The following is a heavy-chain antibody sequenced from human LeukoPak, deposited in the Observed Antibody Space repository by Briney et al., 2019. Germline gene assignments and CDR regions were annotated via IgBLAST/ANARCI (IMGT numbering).Heavy chain of an antibody. D-gene: IGHD6-13*01. Sequence: SETLSLTCTVSGASIRGSDYYWDWIRQTPGKGLEWIAAIYYTGTAYYNPSLKSRVTISVDTSKNQFSLKLSSVTAADTAVYYCARGIQQFDPWGQGTLVTVSS. CDR2: IYYTGTA. CDR1: GASIRGSDYY. V-gene: IGHV4-39*07. CDR3: ARGIQQFDP. J-gene: IGHJ5*02.